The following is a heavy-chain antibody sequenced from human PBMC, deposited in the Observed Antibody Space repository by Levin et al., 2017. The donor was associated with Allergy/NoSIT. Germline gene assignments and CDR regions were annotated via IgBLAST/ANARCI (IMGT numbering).Heavy chain of an antibody. CDR2: INSDESST. CDR1: GFTFSSYW. V-gene: IGHV3-74*01. CDR3: AGCYPVCVYYGMDV. D-gene: IGHD3-16*02. J-gene: IGHJ6*02. Sequence: PGGSLRLSCAASGFTFSSYWMHWVRQAPGKGLVWVSRINSDESSTSYADSVKGRFTISRDNAKNTLYLQMNSLRAEDTAVYYCAGCYPVCVYYGMDVWGQGTTVTVSS.